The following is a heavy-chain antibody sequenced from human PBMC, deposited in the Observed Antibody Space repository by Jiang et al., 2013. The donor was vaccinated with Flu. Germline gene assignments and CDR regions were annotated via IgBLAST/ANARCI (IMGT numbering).Heavy chain of an antibody. CDR2: MNPNTGNT. V-gene: IGHV1-8*01. J-gene: IGHJ4*02. CDR1: GYTFTSYD. CDR3: ARVNSGYDYDY. Sequence: SGAEVKKPGASVKVSCKASGYTFTSYDLHWVRQATGQGLEWMGRMNPNTGNTDYAQKFQGRVTMTRNTSISTAYMELSSLRSEDTAVYYCARVNSGYDYDYWGQGTLVTVSS. D-gene: IGHD5-12*01.